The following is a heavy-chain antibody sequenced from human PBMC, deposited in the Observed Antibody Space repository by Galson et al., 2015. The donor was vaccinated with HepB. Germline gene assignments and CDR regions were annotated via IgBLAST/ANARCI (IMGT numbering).Heavy chain of an antibody. J-gene: IGHJ4*02. Sequence: SLRLSCAVSGFTFSYYAMSWVRQAPGKGLEWVSAITPSGDNTYSADSMKGRFTISRDNSQNTLFLQMNSLRVDDTAIYFCAKVFPEKTDGWYRQALYYFDSWGQGTRVTVSS. D-gene: IGHD6-19*01. CDR3: AKVFPEKTDGWYRQALYYFDS. CDR2: ITPSGDNT. V-gene: IGHV3-23*01. CDR1: GFTFSYYA.